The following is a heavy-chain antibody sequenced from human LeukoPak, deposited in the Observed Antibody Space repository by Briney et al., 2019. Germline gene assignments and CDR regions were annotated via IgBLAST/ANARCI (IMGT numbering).Heavy chain of an antibody. D-gene: IGHD3-3*01. Sequence: SVTVSCTASGGTFSSHSFNWVRQAPGQGLEWLGGIIPMSSTTKYAQNFQGRVTITADESTNTAFMELSSLRPEDTAVYYCARPRRYYDSWSGYPPFDYWGQGTLVTVSS. J-gene: IGHJ4*02. CDR1: GGTFSSHS. V-gene: IGHV1-69*13. CDR3: ARPRRYYDSWSGYPPFDY. CDR2: IIPMSSTT.